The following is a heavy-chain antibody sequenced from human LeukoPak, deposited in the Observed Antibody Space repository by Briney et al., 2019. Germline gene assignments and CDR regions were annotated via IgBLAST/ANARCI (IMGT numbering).Heavy chain of an antibody. CDR1: GGSFSGYY. D-gene: IGHD6-13*01. J-gene: IGHJ5*02. Sequence: PSETLSLTCAVYGGSFSGYYWSWIRQPPGKGLEWIGEINHSGSTNYNPSLKSRVTISVDTSKNQFSLKLSSVTAADTAVYYCARGWAAAGPFDPWGQGTLVTVSS. CDR3: ARGWAAAGPFDP. V-gene: IGHV4-34*01. CDR2: INHSGST.